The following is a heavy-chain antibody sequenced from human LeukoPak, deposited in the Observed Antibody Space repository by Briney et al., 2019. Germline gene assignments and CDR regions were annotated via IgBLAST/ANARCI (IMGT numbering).Heavy chain of an antibody. CDR3: ARDAKWFDP. V-gene: IGHV3-7*03. CDR2: IKEDGSEK. CDR1: GFTFSDFW. Sequence: GGSLRLSCAASGFTFSDFWMSWVRQAPGKGLEWVANIKEDGSEKNCVDSVKGRFTISRDNAKNSLYLQMNSLRAEDTAVYYCARDAKWFDPWGRGTLVTVSS. J-gene: IGHJ5*02.